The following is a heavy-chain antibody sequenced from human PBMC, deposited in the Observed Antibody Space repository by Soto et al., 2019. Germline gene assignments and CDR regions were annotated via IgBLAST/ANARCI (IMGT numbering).Heavy chain of an antibody. CDR2: IYYSGST. D-gene: IGHD5-12*01. Sequence: SETLSLTCTVSGGSISSSSYYWGWIRQPPGKGLEWIGSIYYSGSTYYNPSLKSRVTISVDTTKNQFSLKLISVTAADTAVYYCARLRDGYNFEVDPWGQGTLVTVSS. CDR3: ARLRDGYNFEVDP. V-gene: IGHV4-39*01. J-gene: IGHJ5*02. CDR1: GGSISSSSYY.